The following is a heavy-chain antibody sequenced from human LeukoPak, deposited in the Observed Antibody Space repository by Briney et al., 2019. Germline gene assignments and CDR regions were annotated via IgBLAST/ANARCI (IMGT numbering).Heavy chain of an antibody. D-gene: IGHD2-15*01. CDR2: FYYSGST. V-gene: IGHV4-39*07. CDR3: ARTQYCSGGSCYLPYNWFDP. J-gene: IGHJ5*02. CDR1: GGSISSSSYY. Sequence: PSETLSLTCTVSGGSISSSSYYWGWIRQPPGKGLEWIGSFYYSGSTNYNPSLKSRVTISVDTSKNQFSLKLSSVTAADTAVYYCARTQYCSGGSCYLPYNWFDPWGQGTLVTVSS.